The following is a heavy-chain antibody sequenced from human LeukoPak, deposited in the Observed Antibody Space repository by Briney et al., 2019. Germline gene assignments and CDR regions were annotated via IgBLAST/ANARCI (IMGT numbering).Heavy chain of an antibody. CDR3: ARLVPAAYFDY. CDR2: ISDSGGST. V-gene: IGHV3-23*01. CDR1: GFTFSNYA. D-gene: IGHD2-2*01. Sequence: GGSLRLSCAASGFTFSNYAMSWVRQAPGKGLEWVSSISDSGGSTFYADSVKGRFTISRDNSKNTLYLQMNSLRAEDTAVYYCARLVPAAYFDYWGQGTLVTVSS. J-gene: IGHJ4*02.